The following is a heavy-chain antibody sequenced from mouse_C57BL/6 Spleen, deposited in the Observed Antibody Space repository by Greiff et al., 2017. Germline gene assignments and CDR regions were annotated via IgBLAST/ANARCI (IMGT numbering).Heavy chain of an antibody. CDR1: GYTFTSYW. CDR2: IDPSDSYT. D-gene: IGHD1-1*01. V-gene: IGHV1-59*01. Sequence: QVQLQQPGAELVRPGTSVKLSCKASGYTFTSYWMHWVKQRPGQGLEWIGVIDPSDSYTNYNQKFKGKATLTVDTSSSTAYMQLSSLTSEDSAVYYCALYYYGSSYVGAMDYWGQGTSVTVSS. CDR3: ALYYYGSSYVGAMDY. J-gene: IGHJ4*01.